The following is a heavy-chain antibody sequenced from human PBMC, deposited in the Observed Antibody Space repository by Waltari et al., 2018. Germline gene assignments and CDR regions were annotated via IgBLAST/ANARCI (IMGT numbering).Heavy chain of an antibody. CDR3: ARSLHIFRAAAGMFDY. CDR1: DGSISSGNYY. Sequence: QLQLQESGPGLVKPSETLSLTCTVSDGSISSGNYYWGWIRQSPGKGLEWIGSIYYSGRTAYNPSLKSRVTRSVDTPKHQFSLKLSSVTAADTAVYYCARSLHIFRAAAGMFDYWGQGSLVIVSS. D-gene: IGHD6-13*01. J-gene: IGHJ4*02. V-gene: IGHV4-39*01. CDR2: IYYSGRT.